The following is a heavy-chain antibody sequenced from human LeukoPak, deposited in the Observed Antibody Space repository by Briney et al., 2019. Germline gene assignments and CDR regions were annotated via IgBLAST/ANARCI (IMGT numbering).Heavy chain of an antibody. V-gene: IGHV5-51*01. Sequence: GESLKISCKGSGYSFSSYWISWVRQMPGKGLEWMGVIYPGESNSRYSPSFQGQVTISADNSISTAYLQWSSLKASDTAMYYCARRAHSGAMITLDYWGQGTLVTVSS. CDR3: ARRAHSGAMITLDY. CDR2: IYPGESNS. CDR1: GYSFSSYW. J-gene: IGHJ4*02. D-gene: IGHD5-12*01.